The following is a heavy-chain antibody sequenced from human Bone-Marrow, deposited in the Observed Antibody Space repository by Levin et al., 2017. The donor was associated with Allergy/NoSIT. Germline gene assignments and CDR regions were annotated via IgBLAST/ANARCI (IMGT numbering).Heavy chain of an antibody. CDR2: ISGSRTYI. CDR3: ARGTMVGGILFDY. J-gene: IGHJ4*02. D-gene: IGHD3-10*01. Sequence: PGGSLRLSCVASGFTFSSYSINWVRQAPGRGLEWVSSISGSRTYIYYADSVKGRFTISRDNAKNLVNLQMNRLRAEDTAVYYCARGTMVGGILFDYWGLGALVTVSS. CDR1: GFTFSSYS. V-gene: IGHV3-21*06.